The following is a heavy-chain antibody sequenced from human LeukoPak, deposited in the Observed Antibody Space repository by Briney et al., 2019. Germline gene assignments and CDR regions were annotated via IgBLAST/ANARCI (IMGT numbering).Heavy chain of an antibody. D-gene: IGHD5-24*01. CDR2: SHYRETT. CDR3: ARDRDGYNTVYFDY. CDR1: GGSTDNGRFF. V-gene: IGHV4-39*02. Sequence: SETLSLTCTVSGGSTDNGRFFWGWVQQSPGKGLEWIGSSHYRETTFYGPSLRSRATISVDTSKNQFSLKLSSVTAADTAVYFCARDRDGYNTVYFDYWGQGTLVTVSS. J-gene: IGHJ4*02.